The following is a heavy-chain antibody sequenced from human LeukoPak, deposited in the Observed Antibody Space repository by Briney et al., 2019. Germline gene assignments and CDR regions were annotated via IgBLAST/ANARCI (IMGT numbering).Heavy chain of an antibody. CDR1: GFTLSDYY. CDR2: ISGGGNSI. D-gene: IGHD3-10*01. J-gene: IGHJ3*01. Sequence: KPGGSLRLSCAASGFTLSDYYMSWIRQAPGEGLEWVSYISGGGNSINYADSVKGRFTISRDTARNSLFLQMDSLRAEDTAVYYCARDRPENRGLITDAFDVWGQGTMVTVSS. CDR3: ARDRPENRGLITDAFDV. V-gene: IGHV3-11*01.